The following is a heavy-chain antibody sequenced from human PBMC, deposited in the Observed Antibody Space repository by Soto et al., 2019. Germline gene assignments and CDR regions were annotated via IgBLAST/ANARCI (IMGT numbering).Heavy chain of an antibody. J-gene: IGHJ4*02. V-gene: IGHV3-23*01. D-gene: IGHD6-13*01. CDR2: ISSSGGRT. CDR1: GFTFSSYA. Sequence: EVQLLESGGGLVQPGGSLRLSCAASGFTFSSYAMSWVRQAPGEGLEWVSAISSSGGRTYYADAVKGRFTICRDNSKNTLYLQMNSLRAEDTAVYYCAKVEAFIAAAGTFDYWGQGTLVTVSS. CDR3: AKVEAFIAAAGTFDY.